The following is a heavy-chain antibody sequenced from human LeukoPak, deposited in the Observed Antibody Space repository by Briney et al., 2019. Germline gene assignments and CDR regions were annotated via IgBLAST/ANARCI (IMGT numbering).Heavy chain of an antibody. J-gene: IGHJ4*02. CDR3: ARDRGYYFGSGSYLGD. Sequence: SETLSLTCTVSGGSISTYYWSWIRQPPGKGLEWIGYIYCSGSTNYNPSLKSRVTISVGTSKNQFSLKLSSVTAADTAVYYCARDRGYYFGSGSYLGDWGQGTLVTVSS. V-gene: IGHV4-59*01. D-gene: IGHD3-10*01. CDR2: IYCSGST. CDR1: GGSISTYY.